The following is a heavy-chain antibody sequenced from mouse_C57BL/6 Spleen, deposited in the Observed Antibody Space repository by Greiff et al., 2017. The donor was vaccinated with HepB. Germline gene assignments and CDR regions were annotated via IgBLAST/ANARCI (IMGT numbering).Heavy chain of an antibody. CDR1: GYTFTDYE. CDR2: IDPETGGT. J-gene: IGHJ3*01. D-gene: IGHD2-4*01. Sequence: QVQLQQSGAELVRPGASVTLSCKASGYTFTDYEMHWVKQTPVHGLEWIGAIDPETGGTAYNQKFKGKAILTADKSSSTAYMELRSLTSEDSAVYYCTGYDYDTWFAYWGQGTLVTVSA. CDR3: TGYDYDTWFAY. V-gene: IGHV1-15*01.